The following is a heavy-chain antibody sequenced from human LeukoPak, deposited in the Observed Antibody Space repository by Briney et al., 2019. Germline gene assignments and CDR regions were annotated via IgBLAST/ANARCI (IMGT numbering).Heavy chain of an antibody. Sequence: PGRSLRLSCAASGFTFDDYAMHWVRQAPGKGLEWVSGISWNSGSIGYADSVKGRFTISRDNAKNSLYLQMNSLRAEDMALYYCTKGKGSSFYYYYYMDVWGKGTTVTVSS. CDR2: ISWNSGSI. CDR1: GFTFDDYA. CDR3: TKGKGSSFYYYYYMDV. V-gene: IGHV3-9*03. J-gene: IGHJ6*03.